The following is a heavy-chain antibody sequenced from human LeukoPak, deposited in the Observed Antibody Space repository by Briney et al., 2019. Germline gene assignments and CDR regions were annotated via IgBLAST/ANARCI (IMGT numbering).Heavy chain of an antibody. J-gene: IGHJ4*02. Sequence: QASETLSLTCTVSGGSISSGYYWGWIRQPPGKGLEWIGNIYHSGYTFYNPSLESRVTISVDTSKNQFSLKLTSVIAADTAVYYCARRGDGYNPDYWGQGTLVTVSS. CDR2: IYHSGYT. CDR1: GGSISSGYY. D-gene: IGHD5-24*01. CDR3: ARRGDGYNPDY. V-gene: IGHV4-38-2*02.